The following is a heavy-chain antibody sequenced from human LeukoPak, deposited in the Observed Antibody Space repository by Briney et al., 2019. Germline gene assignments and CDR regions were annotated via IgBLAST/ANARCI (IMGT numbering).Heavy chain of an antibody. D-gene: IGHD2-2*02. CDR2: ISSSSSYI. CDR3: SFLGYCSNTSCYTGAADY. J-gene: IGHJ4*02. Sequence: GGSLRLSCAASGFTFSSYSMNWVRQAPGKGLEWVSSISSSSSYIYYADSVKGRFTISRDNAKNSLYLQMNSLRAEDTAVYYCSFLGYCSNTSCYTGAADYWGQGTLVTVSS. CDR1: GFTFSSYS. V-gene: IGHV3-21*01.